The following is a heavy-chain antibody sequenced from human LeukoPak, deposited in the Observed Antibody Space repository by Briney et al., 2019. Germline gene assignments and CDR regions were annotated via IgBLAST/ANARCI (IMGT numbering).Heavy chain of an antibody. V-gene: IGHV3-11*01. Sequence: PGGSQRFSCAASGFTFSDYYMGWIRQAPGKGLEWVSYISSSGSTIYYADSVKGRFTISRDNAKNSLYLQMNSLRAEDTAVYYCARAIAAAYDAFDIWGQGTMVTVSS. CDR2: ISSSGSTI. D-gene: IGHD6-13*01. CDR3: ARAIAAAYDAFDI. J-gene: IGHJ3*02. CDR1: GFTFSDYY.